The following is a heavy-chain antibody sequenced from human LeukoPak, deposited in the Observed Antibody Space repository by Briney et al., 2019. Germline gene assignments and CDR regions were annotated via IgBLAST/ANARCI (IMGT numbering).Heavy chain of an antibody. CDR1: GGSISSYY. V-gene: IGHV4-59*01. Sequence: PSETLSLTCTVSGGSISSYYRSWIRQPPGKGLEWIGYIYYSGSTNCNPSVKSRVAMSVDTSKKQFSLKLSSLTAADTAVYYCARGGTAVIAPYAFDIWGQGTMVTVSS. J-gene: IGHJ3*02. D-gene: IGHD4-23*01. CDR2: IYYSGST. CDR3: ARGGTAVIAPYAFDI.